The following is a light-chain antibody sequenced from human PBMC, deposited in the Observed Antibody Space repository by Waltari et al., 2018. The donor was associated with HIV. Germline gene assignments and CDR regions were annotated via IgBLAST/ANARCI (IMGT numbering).Light chain of an antibody. Sequence: QSALTQPASVAGSLAQAITISCTAISSDAGSYNVFPWYQQHTGKAPKLMIYEDNKLPSGVSNRFSGSKSGNTASLTISGLQAEDEADYYCCSYTGSTTWVFGGGTKLTVL. V-gene: IGLV2-23*01. CDR3: CSYTGSTTWV. J-gene: IGLJ3*02. CDR2: EDN. CDR1: SSDAGSYNV.